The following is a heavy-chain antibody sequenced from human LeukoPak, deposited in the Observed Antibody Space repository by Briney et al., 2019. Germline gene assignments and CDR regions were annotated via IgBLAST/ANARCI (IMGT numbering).Heavy chain of an antibody. CDR2: ISNSGTTI. V-gene: IGHV3-48*03. CDR1: GFRFSSYE. D-gene: IGHD3-10*01. CDR3: ARVSRFNFGLYYSDY. J-gene: IGHJ4*02. Sequence: PGGSLRLSCAASGFRFSSYEMNWVRQAPRKGLECISYISNSGTTIYYADSVRGRFTISRDNAKNSLYLQMNSLRAEDTAVYYCARVSRFNFGLYYSDYWGQGSLVTVSS.